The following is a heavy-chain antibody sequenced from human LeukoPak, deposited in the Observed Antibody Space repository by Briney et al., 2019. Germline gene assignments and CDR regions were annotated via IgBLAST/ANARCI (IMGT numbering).Heavy chain of an antibody. D-gene: IGHD6-19*01. J-gene: IGHJ3*02. V-gene: IGHV3-30-3*01. CDR2: ISYDGSNK. Sequence: GGSLRLSCAASGFTFSSYAMHWVRQAPGKGLEWVAVISYDGSNKYYADSVKGRFTISRDNSKNTLYLQMNSLRAEDTAVYYCAVSLYSSGWGGAFDIWGQGTMVTVSS. CDR1: GFTFSSYA. CDR3: AVSLYSSGWGGAFDI.